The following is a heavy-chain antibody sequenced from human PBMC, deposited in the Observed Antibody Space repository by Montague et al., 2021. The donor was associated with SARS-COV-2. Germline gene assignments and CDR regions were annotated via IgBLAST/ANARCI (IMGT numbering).Heavy chain of an antibody. CDR1: GGSISSDY. CDR2: IYYRGTT. Sequence: SETLSLTCSVSGGSISSDYWSWIRPSPGKGLEWIGYIYYRGTTNYNPSLKSRVTFSVDTSKNQFSLKLISVTAADTAGYFCAREDSSNWFDAWGQGTLVTVSS. CDR3: AREDSSNWFDA. V-gene: IGHV4-59*01. D-gene: IGHD6-6*01. J-gene: IGHJ5*02.